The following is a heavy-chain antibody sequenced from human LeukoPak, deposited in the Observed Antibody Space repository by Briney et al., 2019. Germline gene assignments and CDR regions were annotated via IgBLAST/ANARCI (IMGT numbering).Heavy chain of an antibody. Sequence: ASVKVSCKVSGYTLTELSMHWVRQAPGKGLEWMGGFDPEDGETIYAQKFQGRVTMTEDTSTDTAYMELSSLRSEDTAVYYGATVVRYCSSTSCYSYYYYMDVWGKGTTVTASS. CDR3: ATVVRYCSSTSCYSYYYYMDV. CDR2: FDPEDGET. D-gene: IGHD2-2*01. CDR1: GYTLTELS. J-gene: IGHJ6*03. V-gene: IGHV1-24*01.